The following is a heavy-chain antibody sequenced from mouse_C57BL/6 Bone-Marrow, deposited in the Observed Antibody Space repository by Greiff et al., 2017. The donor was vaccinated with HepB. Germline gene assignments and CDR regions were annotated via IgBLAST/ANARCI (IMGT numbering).Heavy chain of an antibody. CDR3: AGYGNCFDY. CDR2: ISYDGSN. V-gene: IGHV3-6*01. J-gene: IGHJ2*01. D-gene: IGHD2-1*01. CDR1: GYSITSGYY. Sequence: VQLQQSGPGLVKPSQSLSLTCSVTGYSITSGYYWNWIRQFPGNKLEWMGYISYDGSNNYNPSLKNRISITRDTSKNQFFLKLNSVTTEDTATYYCAGYGNCFDYWGQGTTLTVSS.